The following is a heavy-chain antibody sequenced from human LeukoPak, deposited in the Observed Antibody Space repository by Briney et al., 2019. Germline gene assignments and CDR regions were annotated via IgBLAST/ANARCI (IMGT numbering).Heavy chain of an antibody. V-gene: IGHV3-23*01. CDR3: AKRSSSSSGYFDY. J-gene: IGHJ4*02. Sequence: GGSLRHSCAASGFTFSNYAMSWVRQAPGKGLEWVSAISGSGGSTYYADAVKGRFTISRDISKNTLYLQMHSLRAEDTAIYYCAKRSSSSSGYFDYWGQGTLVTVSS. D-gene: IGHD6-6*01. CDR1: GFTFSNYA. CDR2: ISGSGGST.